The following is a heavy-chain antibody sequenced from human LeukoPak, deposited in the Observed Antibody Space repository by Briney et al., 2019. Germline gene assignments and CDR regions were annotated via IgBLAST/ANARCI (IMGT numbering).Heavy chain of an antibody. D-gene: IGHD2-15*01. Sequence: SVKVSCKASGGTFSSYAISWVRQAPGQGLEWMGGIIPIFGTANYAQKFQGRVTITADESTSTAYMELSSLRSEDTAIYYCAKAPVTSCRGAFCYPLDSWGQGTLVTVSS. CDR3: AKAPVTSCRGAFCYPLDS. CDR2: IIPIFGTA. CDR1: GGTFSSYA. J-gene: IGHJ4*02. V-gene: IGHV1-69*01.